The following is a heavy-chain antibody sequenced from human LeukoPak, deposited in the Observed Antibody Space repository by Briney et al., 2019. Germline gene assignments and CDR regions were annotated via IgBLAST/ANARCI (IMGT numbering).Heavy chain of an antibody. CDR1: GYTFTTYA. J-gene: IGHJ4*02. V-gene: IGHV1-3*01. CDR2: INAGNGNT. Sequence: ASVKVSCKASGYTFTTYAMHWVRQAPGQRLEWMGWINAGNGNTKYSQKFQGRVTITRDTSASTAYMELSSLRSEDTAVYYCARVIGWGYYFDCWGQGTLVTVSS. CDR3: ARVIGWGYYFDC. D-gene: IGHD3-16*01.